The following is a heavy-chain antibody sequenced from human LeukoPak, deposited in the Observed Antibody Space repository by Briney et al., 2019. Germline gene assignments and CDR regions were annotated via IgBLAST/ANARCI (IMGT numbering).Heavy chain of an antibody. CDR2: ISGSGGET. CDR3: AKQEIGTSWSAGY. CDR1: GFTFSSCA. D-gene: IGHD2-2*01. V-gene: IGHV3-23*01. Sequence: GGSLRLSCAASGFTFSSCAMNWVRQAPGKGLEGVSDISGSGGETHYADSLKGRFTISRDDSKNTLYLQMNSLRAEDTAFYYCAKQEIGTSWSAGYWGQGTLVTVSS. J-gene: IGHJ4*02.